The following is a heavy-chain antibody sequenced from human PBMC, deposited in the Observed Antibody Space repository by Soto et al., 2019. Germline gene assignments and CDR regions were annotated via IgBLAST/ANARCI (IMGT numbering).Heavy chain of an antibody. CDR2: INADNGNT. CDR3: ARGASMVRGVILDAFDI. D-gene: IGHD3-10*01. J-gene: IGHJ3*02. Sequence: QVQLVQSGAEVKKPGASVKVSCKASGYTFTSYTMHWVRQAPGQRLEWMGWINADNGNTKYSQKFQGRVTITRDTSASTAYMEPSSLRSEDTAVYYCARGASMVRGVILDAFDIWGQGTMATVSS. CDR1: GYTFTSYT. V-gene: IGHV1-3*01.